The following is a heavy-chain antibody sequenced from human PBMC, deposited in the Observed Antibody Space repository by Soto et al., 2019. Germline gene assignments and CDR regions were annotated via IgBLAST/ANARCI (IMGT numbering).Heavy chain of an antibody. V-gene: IGHV4-31*03. CDR1: GGSISSGGYY. CDR3: ARIATTTLVGPFDY. J-gene: IGHJ4*02. D-gene: IGHD3-9*01. Sequence: SETLSLTCTVSGGSISSGGYYWSWIRQHPGKGLEWIGYIYYSGSTYYNPSLKSRVTISVDTPKKQYSLRLSSVTALDRSVYYGARIATTTLVGPFDYGGGGTRVPVPS. CDR2: IYYSGST.